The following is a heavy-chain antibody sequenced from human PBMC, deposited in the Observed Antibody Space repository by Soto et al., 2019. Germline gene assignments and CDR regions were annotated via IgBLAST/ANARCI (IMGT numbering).Heavy chain of an antibody. V-gene: IGHV1-3*05. CDR3: ARSIVVVTALDY. D-gene: IGHD2-21*02. J-gene: IGHJ4*02. CDR1: GYTFTSYA. CDR2: INAGNGNT. Sequence: QVQLVQAGAEEKKPGASVKVSCKASGYTFTSYAMHWVRQAPGQRVEWMGWINAGNGNTKYSQKFQGRVTITTYTPASTAYMELSSPRSEDKAVYYCARSIVVVTALDYWGQGTMVTVSS.